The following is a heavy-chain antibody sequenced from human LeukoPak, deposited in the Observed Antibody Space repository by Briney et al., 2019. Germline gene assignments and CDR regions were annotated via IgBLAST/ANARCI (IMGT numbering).Heavy chain of an antibody. CDR3: AKDRGGSGWYVGDLDY. V-gene: IGHV3-23*01. CDR2: ISGSGGST. Sequence: GGSLRLSCAASGITFSSYAMSWVRQAPGKGLEWVSAISGSGGSTYYADSVKGRFTISRDNSKNTLYLQMNSLRAEDTAVYYCAKDRGGSGWYVGDLDYWGQGTLVTVSS. CDR1: GITFSSYA. J-gene: IGHJ4*02. D-gene: IGHD6-19*01.